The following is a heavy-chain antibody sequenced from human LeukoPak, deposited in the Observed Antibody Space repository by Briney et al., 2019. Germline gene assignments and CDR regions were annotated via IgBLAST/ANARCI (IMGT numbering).Heavy chain of an antibody. CDR3: ARDRAAGLDY. D-gene: IGHD6-13*01. CDR1: GGSISSYY. CDR2: IYYSGST. J-gene: IGHJ4*02. V-gene: IGHV4-59*01. Sequence: PSETLSLTCTVPGGSISSYYWSWIRQPPGKGLEWIGYIYYSGSTNYNPSLKSRVTISVDTSKNQFSLKLSSVTAADTAVYYCARDRAAGLDYWGQGTLVTVSS.